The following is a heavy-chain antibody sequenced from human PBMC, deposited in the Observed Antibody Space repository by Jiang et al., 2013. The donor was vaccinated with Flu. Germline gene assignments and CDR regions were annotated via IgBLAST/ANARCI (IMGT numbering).Heavy chain of an antibody. V-gene: IGHV1-18*01. CDR1: GYDLYLAMV. J-gene: IGHJ4*02. D-gene: IGHD3-22*01. CDR3: ARVKGSYDSSGYCFDY. CDR2: SALTMVT. Sequence: EVKKPGLSEGPCKASGYDLYLAMVSAGCDRPLDKGLSGWDGSALTMVTQNYAQKLQGRVTMTTDTSTSTAYMELRSLRSDDTAVYYCARVKGSYDSSGYCFDYWGQGTLVTVSS.